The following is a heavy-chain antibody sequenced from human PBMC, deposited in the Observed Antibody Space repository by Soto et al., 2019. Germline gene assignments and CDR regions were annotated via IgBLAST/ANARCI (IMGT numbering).Heavy chain of an antibody. Sequence: QVHLQESGPGLLKPSQTLSLTCTVFGASISSAGSSWNWIRQLPGKGLEWIGYISLSGGTSYHPSLKIRVTISADRSENQFSLNLNSVTAADTAVYYCARVYDRSSYYYFFDFWGQGTLVTVSS. CDR1: GASISSAGSS. V-gene: IGHV4-31*03. CDR2: ISLSGGT. J-gene: IGHJ4*02. CDR3: ARVYDRSSYYYFFDF. D-gene: IGHD3-22*01.